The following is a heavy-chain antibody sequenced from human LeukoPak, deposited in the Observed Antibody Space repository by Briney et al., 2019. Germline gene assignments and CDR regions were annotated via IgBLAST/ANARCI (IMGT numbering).Heavy chain of an antibody. CDR1: GFTFDDYG. CDR3: AREYYGSGSYYNVGY. D-gene: IGHD3-10*01. Sequence: GGSLRLSCAASGFTFDDYGMSWVRQAPGKGLERVSGINWNGGRTGYADSVKGRFTISRDNAKKSLYVQMNSLRAEDTALYYCAREYYGSGSYYNVGYWGQGTLVTVSS. J-gene: IGHJ4*02. V-gene: IGHV3-20*04. CDR2: INWNGGRT.